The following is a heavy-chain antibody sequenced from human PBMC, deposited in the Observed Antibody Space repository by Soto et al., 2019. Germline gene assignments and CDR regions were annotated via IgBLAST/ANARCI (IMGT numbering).Heavy chain of an antibody. CDR1: GFTFSDYY. V-gene: IGHV3-11*01. CDR3: AREDQDYGSGSTLYYYYMDV. Sequence: GGSLRLSCAASGFTFSDYYMSWIRQAPGKGLEWVSYISSSGSTIYYADSVKGRFTISRDNAKNSLYLQMNSLRAEETAVYYCAREDQDYGSGSTLYYYYMDVWGKGTTVTVSS. D-gene: IGHD3-10*01. J-gene: IGHJ6*03. CDR2: ISSSGSTI.